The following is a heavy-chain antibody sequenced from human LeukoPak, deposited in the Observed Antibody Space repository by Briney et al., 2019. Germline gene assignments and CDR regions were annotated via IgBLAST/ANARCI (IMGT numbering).Heavy chain of an antibody. Sequence: SETLSLTCNVSGGSIRGYYWSWIRQPPGKGLEWIGEINHSRSTNYNPSLKSRVTISVDTSKNQFSLKLSSVTAADTAVYYCARRSSGYSYWGQGTLVTVSS. D-gene: IGHD3-22*01. CDR1: GGSIRGYY. J-gene: IGHJ4*02. CDR2: INHSRST. CDR3: ARRSSGYSY. V-gene: IGHV4-34*01.